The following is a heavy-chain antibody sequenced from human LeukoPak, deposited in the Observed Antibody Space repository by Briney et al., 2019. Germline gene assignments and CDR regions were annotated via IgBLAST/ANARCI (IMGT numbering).Heavy chain of an antibody. CDR1: GFTFSNYW. CDR3: ARGALDAYDS. Sequence: PGGSLRLSCAASGFTFSNYWMAWVRQAPGRGLEWVASIKPDGSVIYYGDSVKGRFTLSRDNTKNSLHLQMTRLRADDTAVYYCARGALDAYDSWGQGTPVTVSS. V-gene: IGHV3-7*05. D-gene: IGHD5-24*01. J-gene: IGHJ5*01. CDR2: IKPDGSVI.